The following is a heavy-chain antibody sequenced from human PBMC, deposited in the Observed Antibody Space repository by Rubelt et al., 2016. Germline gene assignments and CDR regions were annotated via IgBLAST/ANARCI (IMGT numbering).Heavy chain of an antibody. Sequence: QITLKESGPTLVKPTQTLTLTCTFSGFSLSTSGVGVGWIRQPPGKALEWLALIYWNDDKRYSPSLKSRLTITKDTSKNQVVLTMTNMDPVDTATYYCAHRRPSGGSGWYAFDYWGQGTLVTVSS. D-gene: IGHD6-19*01. CDR2: IYWNDDK. CDR3: AHRRPSGGSGWYAFDY. CDR1: GFSLSTSGVG. V-gene: IGHV2-5*01. J-gene: IGHJ4*02.